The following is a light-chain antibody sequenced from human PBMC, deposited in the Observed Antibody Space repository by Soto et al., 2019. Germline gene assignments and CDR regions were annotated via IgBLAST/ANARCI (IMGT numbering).Light chain of an antibody. Sequence: SYELTQPPSVSLAPGQTARISCAGTNIGTFSVHWYQQRPGQAPVLVVHDDSDRSSGVPERFSGSNSGNTATLTISRVEAGDEADYYCQVWDSGSDHVVFGGGTKLTVL. CDR3: QVWDSGSDHVV. CDR1: NIGTFS. J-gene: IGLJ2*01. V-gene: IGLV3-21*02. CDR2: DDS.